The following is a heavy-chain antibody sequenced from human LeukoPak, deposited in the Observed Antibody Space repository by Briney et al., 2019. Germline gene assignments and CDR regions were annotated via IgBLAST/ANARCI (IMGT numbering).Heavy chain of an antibody. Sequence: PSETLSLTCTVSGGSISSGDYYWSWIRQPPGKGLEWIGYIYYSGSTYYNPSLKSRVTISVDTSKNQFSLKLSSVTAADTAVYYCARDLIRSNDAFDTWGQGTMVTVSS. J-gene: IGHJ3*02. CDR3: ARDLIRSNDAFDT. CDR1: GGSISSGDYY. D-gene: IGHD3-3*02. V-gene: IGHV4-30-4*01. CDR2: IYYSGST.